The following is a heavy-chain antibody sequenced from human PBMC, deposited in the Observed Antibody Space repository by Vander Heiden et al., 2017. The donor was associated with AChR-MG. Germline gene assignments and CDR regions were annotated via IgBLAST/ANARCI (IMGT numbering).Heavy chain of an antibody. D-gene: IGHD3-10*01. J-gene: IGHJ3*02. V-gene: IGHV3-33*01. CDR3: ARDRGRAFDI. Sequence: QVQLVESGGGVVQPGRSLRLSCSASGFTFSSYGMHWVRQAPGKGLEWVAVIWYDGSNKYYADSVKGRFTISRDNSKNTLYLQMNSLRAEDTAVYYCARDRGRAFDIWGQGTMVTVSS. CDR2: IWYDGSNK. CDR1: GFTFSSYG.